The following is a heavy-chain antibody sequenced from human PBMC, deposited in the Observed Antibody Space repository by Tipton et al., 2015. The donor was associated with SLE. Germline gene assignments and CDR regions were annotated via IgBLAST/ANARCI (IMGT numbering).Heavy chain of an antibody. CDR1: GFTFSSYW. J-gene: IGHJ3*02. V-gene: IGHV3-7*01. CDR3: AREGLSSDAFDI. CDR2: IKQEGSER. Sequence: SLRLSCVASGFTFSSYWMSWVRQTPGKGLEWVANIKQEGSERYYADSVKGRFTISRDNSKNTLYLRMNSLRAEDTAVYYCAREGLSSDAFDIWGQGTMATVSS.